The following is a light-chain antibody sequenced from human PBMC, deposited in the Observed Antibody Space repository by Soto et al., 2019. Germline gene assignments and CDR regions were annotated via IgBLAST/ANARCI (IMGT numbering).Light chain of an antibody. CDR1: SSDVGGHKY. CDR3: CSYAGSNTYV. Sequence: SALTHPRSVSGSPGQSVTSSCTGTSSDVGGHKYVSWYQHHPGKAPKLMIYDVSKRPSGVPDRFSGSKSGNTASLTISGLQAEDEADYHCCSYAGSNTYVFGTGTKVTVL. J-gene: IGLJ1*01. CDR2: DVS. V-gene: IGLV2-11*01.